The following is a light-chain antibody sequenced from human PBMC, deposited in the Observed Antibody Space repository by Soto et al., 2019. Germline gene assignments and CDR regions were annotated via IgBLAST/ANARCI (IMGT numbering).Light chain of an antibody. Sequence: QSVLTQPPSASGTPGQRXTISCSGSSSNIGSNTVNWYQQLPGTAPKLLIYNNNQRPSGVPDRFSGSKSGTSASLAISGLQSEDEADYYCAAWDDSLNGLVFGTGTKLTVL. CDR2: NNN. CDR1: SSNIGSNT. V-gene: IGLV1-44*01. J-gene: IGLJ1*01. CDR3: AAWDDSLNGLV.